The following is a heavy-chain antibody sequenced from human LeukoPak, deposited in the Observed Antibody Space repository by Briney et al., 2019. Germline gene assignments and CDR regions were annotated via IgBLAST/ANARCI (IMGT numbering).Heavy chain of an antibody. CDR3: ARDGDYGTGSYYRGCYDC. J-gene: IGHJ4*02. D-gene: IGHD3-10*01. V-gene: IGHV1-2*02. CDR2: IHPRKGDT. CDR1: GYSFTAFY. Sequence: ASVKVSCKASGYSFTAFYIHWVRQAPGQGLGWMGWIHPRKGDTQYAQKFQDRVTMTRDTSTRTAYMDLSSLGSDDTAVYYCARDGDYGTGSYYRGCYDCWGQGILVTVSS.